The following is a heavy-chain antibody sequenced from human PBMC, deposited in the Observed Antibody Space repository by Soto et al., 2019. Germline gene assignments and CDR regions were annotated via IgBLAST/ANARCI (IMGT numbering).Heavy chain of an antibody. J-gene: IGHJ4*02. D-gene: IGHD3-22*01. CDR2: IKQDGSEK. CDR1: GFTFSSYW. V-gene: IGHV3-7*01. Sequence: LRLSCAASGFTFSSYWMSWVRQAPGKGLEWVANIKQDGSEKYYVDSVKGRFTISRDNAKNSLYLQTNSLRAEDTAVYYCAKDHESSGYSPDYWGQGTLVTVSS. CDR3: AKDHESSGYSPDY.